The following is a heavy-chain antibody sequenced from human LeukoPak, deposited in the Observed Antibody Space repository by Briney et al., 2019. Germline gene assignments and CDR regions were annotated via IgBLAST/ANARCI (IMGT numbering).Heavy chain of an antibody. D-gene: IGHD3-10*01. V-gene: IGHV3-33*01. CDR3: ARDPYYGSGRYYYGLDL. CDR1: GFTFSNYG. Sequence: PGGSPRLSCAASGFTFSNYGMHWVRQAPGKGLEWVAVMWYDGSNEYSGDSVKGRFTISRDKSKNTLYLQMNSLRAEDTAVYYCARDPYYGSGRYYYGLDLWGQGTTVTVSS. J-gene: IGHJ6*02. CDR2: MWYDGSNE.